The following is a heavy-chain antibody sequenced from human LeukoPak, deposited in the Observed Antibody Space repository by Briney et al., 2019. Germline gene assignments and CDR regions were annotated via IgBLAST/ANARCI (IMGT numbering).Heavy chain of an antibody. J-gene: IGHJ6*03. Sequence: SETLSLTCAVYGGSFSGYYWSWIRQPPGKGLEWIGEINQSGSTNYNPSLKSRVTISVDTSKNQFSLKLSSVTAADTAVYYCARTGYYYYYYMDVWGKGTTVTVSS. CDR1: GGSFSGYY. CDR3: ARTGYYYYYYMDV. D-gene: IGHD3-9*01. V-gene: IGHV4-34*01. CDR2: INQSGST.